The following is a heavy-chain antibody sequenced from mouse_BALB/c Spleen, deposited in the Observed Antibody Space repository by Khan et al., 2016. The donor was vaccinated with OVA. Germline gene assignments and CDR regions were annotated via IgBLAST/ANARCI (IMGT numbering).Heavy chain of an antibody. J-gene: IGHJ3*01. Sequence: VQLQQSGAELVKPGASVKLSCKASGYTFTSYWMHWVKQRPGQGLEWIGYINPNNGRAHQNEKFKSKATLTVDKSSSTAYMQLSSLTSEDSAVXYCERGGYGSLAYWGQGTLVTVSA. CDR3: ERGGYGSLAY. CDR1: GYTFTSYW. V-gene: IGHV1S81*02. D-gene: IGHD2-10*02. CDR2: INPNNGRA.